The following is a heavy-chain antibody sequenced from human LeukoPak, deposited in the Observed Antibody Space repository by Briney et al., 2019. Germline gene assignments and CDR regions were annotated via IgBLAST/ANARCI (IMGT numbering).Heavy chain of an antibody. V-gene: IGHV3-23*01. CDR1: GFTFSSYA. Sequence: PGGSLRLSCAASGFTFSSYAMSWDRQAPGKGLEWVSAISGSGGSTYYADSVKGRFTISRDNSKNTLYLQMNSLRAEDTAVYYCAKESGSGSYYTYYYYYGMDVWGKGTTVTVSS. CDR3: AKESGSGSYYTYYYYYGMDV. J-gene: IGHJ6*04. D-gene: IGHD3-10*01. CDR2: ISGSGGST.